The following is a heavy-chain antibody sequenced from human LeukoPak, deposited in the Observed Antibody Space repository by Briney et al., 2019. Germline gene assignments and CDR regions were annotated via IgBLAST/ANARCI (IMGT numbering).Heavy chain of an antibody. V-gene: IGHV3-30*03. CDR3: ASGNGELGDAFDI. CDR2: ISYDGSNK. D-gene: IGHD7-27*01. CDR1: GFTFSSYG. J-gene: IGHJ3*02. Sequence: GGSLRLSCAVSGFTFSSYGMHWVRQAPGKGLEWVAVISYDGSNKYYADSVKGRFTISRDNSKNTLYLQMNSLRAEDTAVYYCASGNGELGDAFDIWGQGTMVTVSS.